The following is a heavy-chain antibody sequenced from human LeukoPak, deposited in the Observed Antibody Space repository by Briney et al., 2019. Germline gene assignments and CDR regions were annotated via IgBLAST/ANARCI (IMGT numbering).Heavy chain of an antibody. J-gene: IGHJ4*02. CDR3: ARQVSGYGSGSFYFDY. Sequence: PGGSLRLSCVASGFTFSEYSMNWVRQAPGKGLEWVSFISTSSSHIYYGDSVKGRFTISRDNARNSVSLQMNSLRAEDTAVYYCARQVSGYGSGSFYFDYWGQGMLVTVSS. CDR1: GFTFSEYS. CDR2: ISTSSSHI. D-gene: IGHD3-10*01. V-gene: IGHV3-21*01.